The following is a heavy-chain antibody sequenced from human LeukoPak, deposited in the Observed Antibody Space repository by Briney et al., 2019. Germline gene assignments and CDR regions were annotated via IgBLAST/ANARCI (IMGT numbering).Heavy chain of an antibody. V-gene: IGHV4-34*01. D-gene: IGHD2-15*01. Sequence: SETLSLTCAVYGGSFSGYYWSWIRQPPGKGLEWIGEINHSGSTNYNPSLKSRVTMSVDTSKNQFSLKLSSVTAADTAVYYCAGGYCSGGSCSQIDYWGQGTLGTVSS. CDR2: INHSGST. CDR3: AGGYCSGGSCSQIDY. CDR1: GGSFSGYY. J-gene: IGHJ4*02.